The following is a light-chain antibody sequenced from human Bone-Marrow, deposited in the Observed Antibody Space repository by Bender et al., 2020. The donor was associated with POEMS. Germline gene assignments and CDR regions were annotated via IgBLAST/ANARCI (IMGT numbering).Light chain of an antibody. J-gene: IGLJ3*02. V-gene: IGLV5-37*01. CDR1: RDIDVGGYS. Sequence: QPVLSQPPSSSASPGQSARLTCTLPRDIDVGGYSIYWYQQKAGNPPRYLLQYYSDFDNRLASGVPSRFSGSKDVSANAGILVISGLQADDEGDYYCMFWPGDAWVFGGGTRLTVL. CDR2: YYSDFDN. CDR3: MFWPGDAWV.